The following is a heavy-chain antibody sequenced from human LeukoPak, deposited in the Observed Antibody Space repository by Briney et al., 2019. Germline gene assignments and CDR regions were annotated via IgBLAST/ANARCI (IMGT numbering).Heavy chain of an antibody. Sequence: SETLSLTCTVSGGSISSSSYYWGWIRQPPGKGLEWIGSIYYSGSTYYNPSLKSRVTISVDTSKNQFSLKLSSVTAADTAVYYCARGPTERMYYYDSSGYYLGAFDIWGQGTMVTVSS. V-gene: IGHV4-39*07. CDR2: IYYSGST. J-gene: IGHJ3*02. D-gene: IGHD3-22*01. CDR3: ARGPTERMYYYDSSGYYLGAFDI. CDR1: GGSISSSSYY.